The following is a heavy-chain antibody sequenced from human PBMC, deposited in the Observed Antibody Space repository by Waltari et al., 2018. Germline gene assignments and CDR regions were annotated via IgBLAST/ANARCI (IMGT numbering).Heavy chain of an antibody. J-gene: IGHJ4*02. D-gene: IGHD3-16*01. CDR3: TKGGTRGTFYFDS. Sequence: QVQLVESGGGAVQPGGSLRLSCAASRLAFDTSGMHWVRQAPGKGLEWVAFTHYDGSNKYYADSVKGRFTISRDNSKNRLHLQMDSLRPEDSAVYSCTKGGTRGTFYFDSWGQGTLVTVSS. CDR1: RLAFDTSG. V-gene: IGHV3-30*02. CDR2: THYDGSNK.